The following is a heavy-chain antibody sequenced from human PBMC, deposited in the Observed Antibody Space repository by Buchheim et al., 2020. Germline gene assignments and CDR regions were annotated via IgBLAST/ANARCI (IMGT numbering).Heavy chain of an antibody. CDR3: ARGGRWELPTFH. V-gene: IGHV4-59*01. Sequence: QVQLQESGPGLVKPSETLSLTCTVSSGSIENYYWSWIRQPPGKGLEWIAYISDTGSTSYNPSLKSRISIFINTSKNQFSLALTSVTAADTAVYYCARGGRWELPTFHWGQGTL. CDR2: ISDTGST. J-gene: IGHJ4*02. CDR1: SGSIENYY. D-gene: IGHD4-23*01.